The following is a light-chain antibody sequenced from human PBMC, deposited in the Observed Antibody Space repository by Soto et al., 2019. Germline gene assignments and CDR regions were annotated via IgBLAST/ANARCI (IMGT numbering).Light chain of an antibody. V-gene: IGLV2-8*01. CDR1: KNVIGVYDF. J-gene: IGLJ1*01. Sequence: QSALAQPPSASDFPGQSVTLSCTGPKNVIGVYDFVSWYQHHPGKAPRLIIYEVVQRPSGVPDRFSGSKSGNTASLTVSGLQAADEADYFYKSYAGSNTYGFGSGTKGTVL. CDR2: EVV. CDR3: KSYAGSNTYG.